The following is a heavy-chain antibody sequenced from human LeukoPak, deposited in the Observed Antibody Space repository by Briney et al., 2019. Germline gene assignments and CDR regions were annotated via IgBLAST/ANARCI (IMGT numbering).Heavy chain of an antibody. CDR2: ISGSGGST. J-gene: IGHJ4*02. CDR3: TTTLDSYYDFWSGSRYYFDY. Sequence: GGSLRLSCAASGFTFSSYAMSWVRQAPGKGLEWVSAISGSGGSTYYADSVKGRLTISRDNSKNTLYLQMNSLRAEDSAVYYCTTTLDSYYDFWSGSRYYFDYWGQGTLVTVSS. CDR1: GFTFSSYA. V-gene: IGHV3-23*01. D-gene: IGHD3-3*01.